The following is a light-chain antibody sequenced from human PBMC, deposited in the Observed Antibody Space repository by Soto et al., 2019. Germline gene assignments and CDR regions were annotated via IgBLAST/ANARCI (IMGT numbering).Light chain of an antibody. Sequence: QSALTQPASVSGSPGQSITISCTGTSSDVGSYNLVSWYQQHPGKAPKLMIFEGSKRPSGVSNRFSGSKSGNTASLTISGLQAEDEADYYCCSYAGSSNVFGTGTKVPVL. CDR3: CSYAGSSNV. J-gene: IGLJ1*01. CDR1: SSDVGSYNL. CDR2: EGS. V-gene: IGLV2-23*03.